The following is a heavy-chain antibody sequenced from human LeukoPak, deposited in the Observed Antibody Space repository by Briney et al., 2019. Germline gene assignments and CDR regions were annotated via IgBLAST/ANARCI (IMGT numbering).Heavy chain of an antibody. CDR1: GFTFDDYG. V-gene: IGHV3-20*04. CDR2: INWNGGST. CDR3: TAPVEMATNYY. Sequence: GGSLRLSCAASGFTFDDYGMSWVRQAPGKGLEWVSGINWNGGSTGYADSVKGRFTISRDNAKNSLYLQMNSLKTEDTAVYYCTAPVEMATNYYWGQGTLVTVSS. J-gene: IGHJ4*02. D-gene: IGHD5-24*01.